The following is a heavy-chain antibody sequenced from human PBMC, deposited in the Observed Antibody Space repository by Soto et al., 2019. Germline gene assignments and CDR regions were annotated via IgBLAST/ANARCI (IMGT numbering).Heavy chain of an antibody. V-gene: IGHV3-23*01. CDR3: ANRAMAVHSYYFDC. J-gene: IGHJ4*02. CDR1: GFTFSSYD. CDR2: MSGSGGST. D-gene: IGHD6-19*01. Sequence: EVQLLESGGGLVQPGGSLRLSCAASGFTFSSYDMSWVRQAPGKGREWVSAMSGSGGSTYYADSVKGRFTISSDNSKNTLYLQMNSLRAEDTAVYYCANRAMAVHSYYFDCWCQGTLVTVS.